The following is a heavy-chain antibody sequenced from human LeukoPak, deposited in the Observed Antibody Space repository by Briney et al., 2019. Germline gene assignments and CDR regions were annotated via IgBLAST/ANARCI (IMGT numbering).Heavy chain of an antibody. CDR2: IYYSGST. Sequence: PSETLSLTCTVSGGSIGSYYWSWIRQPPGKGLEWIGYIYYSGSTNYNPSLKSRVTISVDTSKNQFSLKLSSVTAADTAVYYFARDVGSSVFRFDPWGQGTLVSVSS. D-gene: IGHD6-6*01. V-gene: IGHV4-59*01. CDR3: ARDVGSSVFRFDP. CDR1: GGSIGSYY. J-gene: IGHJ5*02.